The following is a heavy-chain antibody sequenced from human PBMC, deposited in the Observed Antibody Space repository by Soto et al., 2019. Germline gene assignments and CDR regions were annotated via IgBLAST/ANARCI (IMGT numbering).Heavy chain of an antibody. CDR1: GGTSSSYA. Sequence: SVKVSCKASGGTSSSYAISWVRQAPGQGLEWMGGIIPIFGTANYAQKFQGRVTITADESTSTAYMELSSLRSEDTAVYYCARDMEQLVSSWFDPWGQGTLVTVSS. CDR3: ARDMEQLVSSWFDP. V-gene: IGHV1-69*13. J-gene: IGHJ5*02. CDR2: IIPIFGTA. D-gene: IGHD6-6*01.